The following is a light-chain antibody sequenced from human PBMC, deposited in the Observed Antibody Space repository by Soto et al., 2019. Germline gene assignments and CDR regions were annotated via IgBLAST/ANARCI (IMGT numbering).Light chain of an antibody. J-gene: IGKJ1*01. Sequence: ETVMTQSPATLSVSPGERATLSCRASQSVSSKLAWYQQKPGQAPRLLTYGASTRATGIPARFSGSGSGTDFTLTISSLQSEDFAVYYCQQYNNWPRTFGQGTKVEIK. V-gene: IGKV3-15*01. CDR1: QSVSSK. CDR3: QQYNNWPRT. CDR2: GAS.